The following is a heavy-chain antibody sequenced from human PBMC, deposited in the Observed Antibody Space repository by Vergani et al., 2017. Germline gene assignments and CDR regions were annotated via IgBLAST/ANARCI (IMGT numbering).Heavy chain of an antibody. CDR2: INTNTGNP. D-gene: IGHD3-10*01. CDR1: GYTFTSYA. J-gene: IGHJ4*02. V-gene: IGHV7-4-1*02. Sequence: QVQLVLSGSELKKPGASVKVSCKASGYTFTSYAINWVRQAPGQGLQWMGCINTNTGNPTYAQGFTGRFVFSLDTSVSTAYLQISSLNAEDTAVYDCARDHYYGSQRPGDYWGQGTLVTVSS. CDR3: ARDHYYGSQRPGDY.